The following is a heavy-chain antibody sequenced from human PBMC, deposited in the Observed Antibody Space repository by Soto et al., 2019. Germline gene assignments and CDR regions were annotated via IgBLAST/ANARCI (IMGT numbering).Heavy chain of an antibody. V-gene: IGHV4-30-4*01. CDR3: ARDLLYGDQDY. D-gene: IGHD4-17*01. J-gene: IGHJ4*02. CDR2: IYYSGST. CDR1: GGSISSGDYY. Sequence: QVQLQESGPGLVKPSQTLSLTCTVSGGSISSGDYYWSWILQPTGKVLEWIGYIYYSGSTYYNLSLKSRVTISVDTSKNQFSLKLSSVTAADTAVYYCARDLLYGDQDYWGQGTLVTVAS.